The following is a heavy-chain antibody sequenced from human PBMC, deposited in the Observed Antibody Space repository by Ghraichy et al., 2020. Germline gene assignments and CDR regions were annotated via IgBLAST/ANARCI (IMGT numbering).Heavy chain of an antibody. Sequence: SQTLSLTCAVYGGSFSGYYWSWIRQPPGKGLEWIGEINHSGSTNYNPSLKSRVTISVHTSKNQFSLKLSSVTAADTAVYYCARGPSCSGGSCYSRGMDVWGQGTTVTVSS. J-gene: IGHJ6*02. V-gene: IGHV4-34*01. CDR1: GGSFSGYY. CDR3: ARGPSCSGGSCYSRGMDV. CDR2: INHSGST. D-gene: IGHD2-15*01.